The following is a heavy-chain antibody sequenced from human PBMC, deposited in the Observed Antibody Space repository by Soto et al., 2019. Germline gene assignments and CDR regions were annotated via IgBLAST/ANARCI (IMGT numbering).Heavy chain of an antibody. CDR2: ITWNSGYI. Sequence: GGSLRLSCAASGFTFDDYAMHWVRQAPGKGLEWVSYITWNSGYIGYADSVKGRFTISRDNVNNSLYLQMNSLKPEDTAFYYCAKALYGSSSSPIDYWGQGTLVTVSS. CDR1: GFTFDDYA. D-gene: IGHD6-13*01. V-gene: IGHV3-9*01. CDR3: AKALYGSSSSPIDY. J-gene: IGHJ4*02.